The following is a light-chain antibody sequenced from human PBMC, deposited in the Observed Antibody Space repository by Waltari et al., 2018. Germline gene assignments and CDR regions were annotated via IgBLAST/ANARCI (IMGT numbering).Light chain of an antibody. CDR1: SRDVGGYNY. V-gene: IGLV2-14*03. CDR2: DVN. J-gene: IGLJ3*02. Sequence: QSALTQPASVSGSPGQSITISCTGTSRDVGGYNYVTWYQQHPGKAPKLMIFDVNKRPSGVSNRFSGAKSGNTASLTISGLQAEDEAEYHCSSYTSTNTWMFCGGTKLTVL. CDR3: SSYTSTNTWM.